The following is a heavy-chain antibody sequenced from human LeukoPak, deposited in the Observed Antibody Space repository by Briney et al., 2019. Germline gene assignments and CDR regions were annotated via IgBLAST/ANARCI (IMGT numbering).Heavy chain of an antibody. CDR1: GYGFTSYY. CDR2: INPSVGGT. Sequence: ASVKVSCKAFGYGFTSYYIHWVRQAPGQGLEWMGIINPSVGGTTYARKFQGRVTMTRDTSTSTVYMELSRLRSDDTAVYYCAREGSLPPNFDYWGQGTLVTVSS. J-gene: IGHJ4*02. V-gene: IGHV1-46*01. D-gene: IGHD3-10*01. CDR3: AREGSLPPNFDY.